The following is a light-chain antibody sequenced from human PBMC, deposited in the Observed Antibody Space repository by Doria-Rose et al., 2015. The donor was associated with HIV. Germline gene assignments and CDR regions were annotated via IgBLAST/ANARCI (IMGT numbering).Light chain of an antibody. CDR2: DKS. J-gene: IGLJ1*01. CDR3: GTWDNSLSAHV. Sequence: QTVVTQPPSVSAAPGQKVTISCSGTSSNIGSHSVSWYQQLPGTAPRLLIYDKSKRPSGIPDRFSVSKSGTSATLGITGLQTGDEADYFCGTWDNSLSAHVFGPGTKVTV. V-gene: IGLV1-51*01. CDR1: SSNIGSHS.